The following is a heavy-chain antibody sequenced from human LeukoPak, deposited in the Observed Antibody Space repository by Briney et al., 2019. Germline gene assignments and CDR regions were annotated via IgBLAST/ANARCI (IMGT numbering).Heavy chain of an antibody. CDR3: ARLIVVVITTRPYGMDV. CDR2: IKQDGSEK. J-gene: IGHJ6*02. CDR1: GFTFSSYW. V-gene: IGHV3-7*01. D-gene: IGHD3-22*01. Sequence: PGGSLRLSCAASGFTFSSYWMSWVRQAPGKGLEWVANIKQDGSEKYYVDSVKGRFTISRDNAKNSLYLQMNSLRAEDTAVYYCARLIVVVITTRPYGMDVWVQGTTVTVSS.